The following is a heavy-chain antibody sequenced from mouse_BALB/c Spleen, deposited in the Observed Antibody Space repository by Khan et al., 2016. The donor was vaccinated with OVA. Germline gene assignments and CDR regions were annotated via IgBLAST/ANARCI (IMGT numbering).Heavy chain of an antibody. Sequence: QIQLVQSGPELKKPGETVKISCKASGYTFTNYGMNWVKQAPGKGLKWMGWINTYTGEPTYGDDFKGRFACTLETSAGTAYLQINNLKNEDTATYFCAKYGKIGYAIDYWSQGTSVTVSS. CDR2: INTYTGEP. D-gene: IGHD1-1*01. V-gene: IGHV9-3-1*01. CDR1: GYTFTNYG. J-gene: IGHJ4*01. CDR3: AKYGKIGYAIDY.